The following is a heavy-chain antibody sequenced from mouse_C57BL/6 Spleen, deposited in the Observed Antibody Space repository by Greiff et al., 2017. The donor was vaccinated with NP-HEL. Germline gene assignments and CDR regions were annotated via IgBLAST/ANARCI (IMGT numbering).Heavy chain of an antibody. CDR3: ASGAMDY. CDR1: GYAFSSSW. V-gene: IGHV1-82*01. CDR2: IYPGDGDT. J-gene: IGHJ4*01. Sequence: VQVVESGPELVKPGASVKISCKASGYAFSSSWMNWVKQRPGKGLEWIGRIYPGDGDTNYNGKFKGKATLTADKSSSTAYMQLSSLTSEDSAVYFCASGAMDYWGQGTSVTVSS.